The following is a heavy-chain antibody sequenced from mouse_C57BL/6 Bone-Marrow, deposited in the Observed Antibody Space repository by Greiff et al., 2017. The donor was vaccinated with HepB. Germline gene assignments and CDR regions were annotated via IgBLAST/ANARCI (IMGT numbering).Heavy chain of an antibody. CDR3: AGDRDGRYAMDY. Sequence: VQLVESGPGLVKPSQSLFLTCSITGFPITSGYYWIWIRQSPGKPLEWMGYITHSGETFYNPSLQSPISITRETSKNQFFLQLNSVTTEDTAMYYCAGDRDGRYAMDYWGQGTSVTVSS. J-gene: IGHJ4*01. CDR1: GFPITSGYY. V-gene: IGHV12-3*01. D-gene: IGHD1-1*01. CDR2: ITHSGET.